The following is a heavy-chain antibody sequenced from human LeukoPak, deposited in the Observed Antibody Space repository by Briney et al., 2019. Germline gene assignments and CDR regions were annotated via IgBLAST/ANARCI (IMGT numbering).Heavy chain of an antibody. CDR3: ARGGSSCYTNYYYYMDV. Sequence: GGSLRLSCAASGFTFSSYSMNWVRQAPGKGLEWVSYISSSSSTIYYADSVKGRFTISRDNAKNSLYLQMNSLRAEDMALYYCARGGSSCYTNYYYYMDVWGKGTTVTVSS. J-gene: IGHJ6*03. CDR2: ISSSSSTI. CDR1: GFTFSSYS. D-gene: IGHD2-2*02. V-gene: IGHV3-48*01.